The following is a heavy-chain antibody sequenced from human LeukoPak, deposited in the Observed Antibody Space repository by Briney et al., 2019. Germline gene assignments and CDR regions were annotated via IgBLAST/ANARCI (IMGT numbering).Heavy chain of an antibody. D-gene: IGHD3-22*01. V-gene: IGHV3-23*01. CDR3: AKDRTMIVVVTIDY. Sequence: PGGSLRLSCAASGFTFSSYAMSWVRQAPGKGLKWVSAISASGGSTYYADSVKGRFTISRDNSKNTLYLQMNSLSAEDTAVYYCAKDRTMIVVVTIDYWGQGTLVTVSS. J-gene: IGHJ4*02. CDR1: GFTFSSYA. CDR2: ISASGGST.